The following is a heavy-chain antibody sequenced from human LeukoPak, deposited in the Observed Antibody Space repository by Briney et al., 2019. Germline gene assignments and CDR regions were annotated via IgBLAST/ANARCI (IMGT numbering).Heavy chain of an antibody. J-gene: IGHJ4*02. V-gene: IGHV3-23*01. CDR2: ISGSGDNT. CDR3: AKGSYYDSSGSFYFDY. D-gene: IGHD3-22*01. CDR1: GFTFSSYT. Sequence: GGSLRLSCAASGFTFSSYTMSWVRQAPGKGLEWVSGISGSGDNTYYADSVKGRFTISRDNSKNTLYVQVNSLGTEDTAAYYCAKGSYYDSSGSFYFDYWGQGTLVTVSS.